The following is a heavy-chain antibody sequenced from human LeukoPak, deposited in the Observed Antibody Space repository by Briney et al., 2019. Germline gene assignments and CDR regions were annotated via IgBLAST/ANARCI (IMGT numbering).Heavy chain of an antibody. Sequence: GGSLRLSCAASGFSISNDWMSWVRQAPGKGLEWVARVKSRSAGETTDYAAPVKGRFTISRDDSKNTLYLQMNSLKTEDTALYYCTLIQGWGSGSYYRDFWGQGTLVTVSS. D-gene: IGHD3-10*01. V-gene: IGHV3-15*01. CDR1: GFSISNDW. J-gene: IGHJ4*02. CDR3: TLIQGWGSGSYYRDF. CDR2: VKSRSAGETT.